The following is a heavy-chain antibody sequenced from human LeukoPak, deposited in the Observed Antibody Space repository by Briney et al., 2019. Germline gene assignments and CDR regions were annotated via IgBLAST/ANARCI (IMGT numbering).Heavy chain of an antibody. CDR1: GYSFTSYW. Sequence: GESLKISCKASGYSFTSYWISWVRQMPRKGLEWMGRTDPSDSYTNYSPSFQGHVTISADKSISTAYLQWSSLKASDTAMYYCARGITMVRGGDDAFDIWGQGTMVTVSS. J-gene: IGHJ3*02. CDR2: TDPSDSYT. V-gene: IGHV5-10-1*01. D-gene: IGHD3-10*01. CDR3: ARGITMVRGGDDAFDI.